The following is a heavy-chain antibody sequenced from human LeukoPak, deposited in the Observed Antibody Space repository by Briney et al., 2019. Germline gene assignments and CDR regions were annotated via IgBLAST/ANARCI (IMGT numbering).Heavy chain of an antibody. CDR2: IFTSGST. CDR3: SRGGANDL. D-gene: IGHD4/OR15-4a*01. J-gene: IGHJ5*02. CDR1: GGSITSVY. V-gene: IGHV4-4*07. Sequence: SETLSLTCTVVGGSITSVYWSWIRQPAGKGLEWIGRIFTSGSTAYNPSLKSRVTMSLDTSKNQFFLKLSSVTAADTAAYFCSRGGANDLWGQGTLVTVSS.